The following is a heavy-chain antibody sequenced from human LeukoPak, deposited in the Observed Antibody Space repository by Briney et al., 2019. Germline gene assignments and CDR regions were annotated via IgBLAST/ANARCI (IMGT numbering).Heavy chain of an antibody. CDR3: AKTTVTTRVSWYFDL. CDR1: GYTFNGYY. CDR2: LDPKSGGT. Sequence: ASVKVSCKASGYTFNGYYIHWVRQAPGQGPEWMGWLDPKSGGTKYAQRFQGRVTMTWDTSISTAYMDLARLRSDDTAVYYCAKTTVTTRVSWYFDLWGRGTLVTVSS. J-gene: IGHJ2*01. D-gene: IGHD4-17*01. V-gene: IGHV1-2*02.